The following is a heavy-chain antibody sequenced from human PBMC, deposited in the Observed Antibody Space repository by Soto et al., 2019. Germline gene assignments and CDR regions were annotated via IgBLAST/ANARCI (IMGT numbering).Heavy chain of an antibody. J-gene: IGHJ4*02. CDR3: ARDQGYSYGLYYFDY. CDR2: IYYSGST. V-gene: IGHV4-30-4*01. D-gene: IGHD5-18*01. CDR1: GGSISSGDYS. Sequence: PSETLSLTCTVSGGSISSGDYSWSWIRQPPGKGLEWIGYIYYSGSTYYNPSLKSRVTISVDTSKNQFSLKLSSVTAADTAVYYCARDQGYSYGLYYFDYWGQGTLVTVSS.